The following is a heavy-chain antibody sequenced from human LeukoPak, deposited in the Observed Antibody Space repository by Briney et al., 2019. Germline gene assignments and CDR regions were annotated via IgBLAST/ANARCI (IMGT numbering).Heavy chain of an antibody. CDR1: GYTFTSYA. D-gene: IGHD3-9*01. J-gene: IGHJ4*02. Sequence: ASVKVSCKASGYTFTSYAMHWVRQAPGQRLEWMGWINAGNGNTKYSQKFQGGVTITRDTSASTAYMELSSLRSEDTAVYYCARKDDILTGSLDYWGQGTLVTVSS. CDR2: INAGNGNT. V-gene: IGHV1-3*01. CDR3: ARKDDILTGSLDY.